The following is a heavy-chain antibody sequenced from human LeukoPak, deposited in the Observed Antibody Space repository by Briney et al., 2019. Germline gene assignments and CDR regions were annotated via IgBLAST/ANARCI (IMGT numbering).Heavy chain of an antibody. CDR2: ISAYNGNT. D-gene: IGHD3-22*01. V-gene: IGHV1-18*01. Sequence: ASVKVSCRASGYTFTSYGISWVRQAPGQGLEWMGWISAYNGNTNHAQKLQGRVTMTTDTSTSTAYMELRSLRSDDTAVYYCARDPGTYYDSSPPVDYWGQGTLVTVSS. CDR3: ARDPGTYYDSSPPVDY. CDR1: GYTFTSYG. J-gene: IGHJ4*02.